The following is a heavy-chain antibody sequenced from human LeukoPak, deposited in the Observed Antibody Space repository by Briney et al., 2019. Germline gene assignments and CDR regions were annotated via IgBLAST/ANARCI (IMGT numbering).Heavy chain of an antibody. J-gene: IGHJ3*02. CDR2: ISSSSSYI. Sequence: GGSLRLSCAASGFTFSSYSMNWVRQAPGKGLEWASSISSSSSYIYYADSVKGRFTISRDNAKNSLYLQMNSLRAEDTAVYYCARDLGRSEPRLPDYVEYAFDIWGQGTMVTVSS. V-gene: IGHV3-21*01. CDR1: GFTFSSYS. D-gene: IGHD4-17*01. CDR3: ARDLGRSEPRLPDYVEYAFDI.